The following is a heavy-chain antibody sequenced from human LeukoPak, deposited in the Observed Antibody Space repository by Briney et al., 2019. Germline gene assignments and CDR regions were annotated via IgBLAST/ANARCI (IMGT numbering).Heavy chain of an antibody. CDR1: GFDFSNYW. V-gene: IGHV3-7*03. J-gene: IGHJ4*02. CDR2: INRDGSQR. Sequence: PGGSLRISCEASGFDFSNYWMNWVRQAPGKGLEWVANINRDGSQRNYVDSVKGRFAISRDNVKNLLFLQLNSLRADDTAVYYCARTFSDYWGQGTLVTVSS. D-gene: IGHD3-16*01. CDR3: ARTFSDY.